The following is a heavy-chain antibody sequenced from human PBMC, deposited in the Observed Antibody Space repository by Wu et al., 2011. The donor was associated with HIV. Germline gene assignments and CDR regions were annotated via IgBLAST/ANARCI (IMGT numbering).Heavy chain of an antibody. CDR2: VLPLFGTT. V-gene: IGHV1-69*15. CDR3: ARSKGATATSFDY. CDR1: GGSVHA. Sequence: QVQLVQSGAEVRRPGSSMNVSCRTSGGSVHAITWVRQAPGQGLEWIGMVLPLFGTTNNAPKFQGRVSFSADESTDTVYMELSGLTSDDTAVYYCARSKGATATSFDYWGQGAQVTVSP. J-gene: IGHJ4*02. D-gene: IGHD3-16*01.